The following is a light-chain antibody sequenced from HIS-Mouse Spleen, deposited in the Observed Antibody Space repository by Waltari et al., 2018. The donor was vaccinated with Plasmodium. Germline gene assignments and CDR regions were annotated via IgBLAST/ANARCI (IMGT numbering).Light chain of an antibody. CDR2: EVS. CDR3: SSYAGSNNLV. CDR1: SSDVGCYNS. Sequence: QSALTQPPSASGSPGQSVTISCTGTSSDVGCYNSVSWYQQPPGKAPKLMIYEVSKRPAGVPVRFSGSKSGNTAALTVSGLQAEDEAEYYCSSYAGSNNLVFGGGTKLTVL. J-gene: IGLJ2*01. V-gene: IGLV2-8*01.